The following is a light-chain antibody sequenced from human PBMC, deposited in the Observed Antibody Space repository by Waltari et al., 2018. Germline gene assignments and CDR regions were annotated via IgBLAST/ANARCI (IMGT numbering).Light chain of an antibody. CDR3: SSYTSSVYV. CDR1: SSDVGGYND. Sequence: QSALTQPASVSGSPGQSITISSTGTSSDVGGYNDVSWYQQHPGKAPKLMIYEVSNRPSGVSNRFSGSKSGNTASLTISGLQAEDEADYYCSSYTSSVYVFGTGTKVTVL. V-gene: IGLV2-14*01. J-gene: IGLJ1*01. CDR2: EVS.